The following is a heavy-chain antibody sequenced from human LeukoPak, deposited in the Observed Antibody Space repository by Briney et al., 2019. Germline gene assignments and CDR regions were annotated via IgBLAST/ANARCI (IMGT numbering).Heavy chain of an antibody. CDR1: GYXFTIYY. D-gene: IGHD3-22*01. J-gene: IGHJ4*02. CDR3: ARSHSYYYDSSGYYSDY. Sequence: GASVKVSCKTSGYXFTIYYIHWVRQAPGQGLEWMGIINPSGGSTSYAQKFQGRVTMTRDTSTSTVYMELSSLRSEDTAVYYCARSHSYYYDSSGYYSDYWGQGTLVTVSS. CDR2: INPSGGST. V-gene: IGHV1-46*01.